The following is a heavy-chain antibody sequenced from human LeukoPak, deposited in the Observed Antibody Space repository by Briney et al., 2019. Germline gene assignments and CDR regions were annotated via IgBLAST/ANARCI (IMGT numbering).Heavy chain of an antibody. Sequence: GGSLRLSCAASGFTFTSYAMSWVRQAPGKALEWVSYISGSGSTIYYADFVKGRFAISRDNAKNTLYLQLISLTDEDTAVYYCARDWFGELIWGQGTLVTVSS. CDR3: ARDWFGELI. CDR2: ISGSGSTI. CDR1: GFTFTSYA. J-gene: IGHJ4*02. V-gene: IGHV3-48*02. D-gene: IGHD3-10*01.